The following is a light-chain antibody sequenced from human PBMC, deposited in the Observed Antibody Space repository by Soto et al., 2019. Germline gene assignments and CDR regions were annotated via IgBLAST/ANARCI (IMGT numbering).Light chain of an antibody. J-gene: IGLJ3*02. CDR3: QSYDSSLSWV. CDR1: SSNIGAGYD. Sequence: QSALTQPPSVSGAPGKRVTISCTGSSSNIGAGYDVHWYQQLPGTAPKLLIYGNSNRPSGVPDRFSGSKSGTSASLAISGLQAEDEADYYCQSYDSSLSWVFGGGTKLTVL. CDR2: GNS. V-gene: IGLV1-40*01.